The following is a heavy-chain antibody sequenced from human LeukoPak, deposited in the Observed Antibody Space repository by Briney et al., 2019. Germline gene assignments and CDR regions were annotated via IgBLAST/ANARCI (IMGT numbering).Heavy chain of an antibody. CDR1: GGTFSSYA. V-gene: IGHV1-69*06. CDR2: IIPIFGTA. CDR3: ARRTYSSSWYEAFDI. Sequence: SVKVSCKAFGGTFSSYAISWVRQAPGQGLEWMGGIIPIFGTANYAQKFQGRVTITADKSTSTAYMELSSLRSEDTAVYYCARRTYSSSWYEAFDIWGQGTMVTVSS. J-gene: IGHJ3*02. D-gene: IGHD6-13*01.